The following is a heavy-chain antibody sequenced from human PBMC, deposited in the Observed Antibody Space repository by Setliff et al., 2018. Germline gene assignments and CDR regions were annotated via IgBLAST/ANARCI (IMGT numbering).Heavy chain of an antibody. J-gene: IGHJ4*02. CDR3: AREGYRYSSSWYADY. D-gene: IGHD6-13*01. Sequence: LSLTCTVSGGSISSYYWSWIRQPPGKGLEWIGYIYTSGSTNYNPSLKSRVTISVDTSKNQFSLKLSSVTAADTAVYYCAREGYRYSSSWYADYWGQGTLVTVSS. CDR2: IYTSGST. CDR1: GGSISSYY. V-gene: IGHV4-4*08.